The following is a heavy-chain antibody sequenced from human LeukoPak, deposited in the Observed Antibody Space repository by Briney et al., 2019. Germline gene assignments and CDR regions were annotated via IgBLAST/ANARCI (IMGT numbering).Heavy chain of an antibody. Sequence: GASVKVSCKASGGTFSSYAISWVRQAPGQGLEWMGRIIPILGIANYAQKFQGRVTITADESTSTAYMELSRLRSDDTAVYYCASSIYYGSGSYGRDAFDIWGQGTMVTVSS. CDR3: ASSIYYGSGSYGRDAFDI. V-gene: IGHV1-69*04. J-gene: IGHJ3*02. CDR2: IIPILGIA. D-gene: IGHD3-10*01. CDR1: GGTFSSYA.